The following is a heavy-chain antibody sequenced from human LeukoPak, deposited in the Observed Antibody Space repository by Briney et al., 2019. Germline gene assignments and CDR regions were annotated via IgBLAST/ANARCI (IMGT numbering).Heavy chain of an antibody. CDR1: GXSISSSSYY. D-gene: IGHD4-17*01. CDR2: IYYSGST. Sequence: PSETLSLTCTVSGXSISSSSYYWGWIRQPPGKGLEWIGSIYYSGSTYYNPSLKSRVTISVDTSKNQFSLKLSSVTAADTAAYYCAREFYGDYGGFDYWGQGTLVTVSS. CDR3: AREFYGDYGGFDY. V-gene: IGHV4-39*02. J-gene: IGHJ4*02.